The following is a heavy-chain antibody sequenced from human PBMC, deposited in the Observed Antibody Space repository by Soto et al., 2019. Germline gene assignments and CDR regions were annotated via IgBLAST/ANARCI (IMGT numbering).Heavy chain of an antibody. Sequence: PSETLSLTFTVSVDSISSYYWGWIRQPPGKGLEWIGYIHYSGSTNYNPSLKSRVTISVDTPKNQFSLKVNSMTAADTAVYYCARGGLAARKGRWFDPWGQGTLVTVSS. CDR3: ARGGLAARKGRWFDP. CDR1: VDSISSYY. D-gene: IGHD6-6*01. CDR2: IHYSGST. V-gene: IGHV4-59*01. J-gene: IGHJ5*02.